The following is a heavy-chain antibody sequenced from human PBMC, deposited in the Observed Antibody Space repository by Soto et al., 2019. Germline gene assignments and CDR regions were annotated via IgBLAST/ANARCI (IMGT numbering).Heavy chain of an antibody. J-gene: IGHJ4*02. CDR1: GHTFTSYD. V-gene: IGHV1-8*01. CDR2: MNPNRGNT. D-gene: IGHD5-18*01. Sequence: QVQLVQSGAEVKKPGASVKVSCKASGHTFTSYDINWVRQATGQGLEWMGWMNPNRGNTGYAQRFQGRVTITRNTSISTAYMELSSLRSEDTTVYYCARDTSGYNGYWGQGTLVTVSS. CDR3: ARDTSGYNGY.